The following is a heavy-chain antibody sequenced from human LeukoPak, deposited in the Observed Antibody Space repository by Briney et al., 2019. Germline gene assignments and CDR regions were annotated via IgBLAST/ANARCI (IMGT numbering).Heavy chain of an antibody. CDR3: AREYCSSTSCLSTDNWFDP. CDR2: IWYDGSNK. CDR1: GFTFSSYG. Sequence: GGSLRLSCAASGFTFSSYGMHWVRQAPAKGLEWVAVIWYDGSNKYYADSVKGRFTISRDNSKNTLYLQMNSLRAEDTAVYYCAREYCSSTSCLSTDNWFDPWGQGTLVTVSS. V-gene: IGHV3-33*01. D-gene: IGHD2-2*01. J-gene: IGHJ5*02.